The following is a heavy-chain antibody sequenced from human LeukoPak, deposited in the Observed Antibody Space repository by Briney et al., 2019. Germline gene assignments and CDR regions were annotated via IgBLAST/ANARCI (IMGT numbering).Heavy chain of an antibody. V-gene: IGHV3-30*03. Sequence: GGSLRLSCAASGYTFSSHGLTWVRQAPGKGPEWVALISYDGNNKFYADSVKGRFTISRDNSRNTLYLQMNSLRGEDAAVYSCARGGIPTGPYYYFYYMDVWGKGTAVTVSS. CDR2: ISYDGNNK. J-gene: IGHJ6*03. CDR1: GYTFSSHG. D-gene: IGHD3-10*01. CDR3: ARGGIPTGPYYYFYYMDV.